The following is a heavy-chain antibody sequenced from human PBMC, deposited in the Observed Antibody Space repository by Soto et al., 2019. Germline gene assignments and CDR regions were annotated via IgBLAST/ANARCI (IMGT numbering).Heavy chain of an antibody. CDR3: ARETYQLVIFDY. CDR2: IYYSGST. CDR1: GGSISSGGYY. J-gene: IGHJ4*02. V-gene: IGHV4-31*03. D-gene: IGHD2-2*01. Sequence: QVQLQESGPGLVKPSQTLSLTCTVSGGSISSGGYYWSWIRQHPGKGLEWIGYIYYSGSTYYNPSLKSRFTISVDTSKNQFSLKLSSVTAADTAVYYCARETYQLVIFDYWGQGTLVTVSS.